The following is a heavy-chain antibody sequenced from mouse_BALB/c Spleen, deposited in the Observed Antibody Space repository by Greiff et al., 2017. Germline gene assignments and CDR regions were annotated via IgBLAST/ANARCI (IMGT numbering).Heavy chain of an antibody. J-gene: IGHJ2*01. CDR3: ARDGGGPDY. V-gene: IGHV5-4*02. Sequence: EVMVVESGGGLVKPGGSLKLSCAASGFTFSDYYRYWVRQTPEKRLEWVATISDGGSYTYYPDSVKGRFTISRDNAKNNLYLQMSSLKAEDTAMYYCARDGGGPDYWGQGTTLTVSS. CDR2: ISDGGSYT. CDR1: GFTFSDYY.